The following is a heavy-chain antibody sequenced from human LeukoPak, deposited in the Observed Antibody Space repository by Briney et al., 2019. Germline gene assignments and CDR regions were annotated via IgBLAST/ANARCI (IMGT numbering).Heavy chain of an antibody. CDR2: IYHSGST. CDR3: ARVARRYYDFWSGYSPGDWFDP. CDR1: GYSISSGYY. Sequence: SETLSLTCTVSGYSISSGYYWGWIRQPPGKGLEWIGSIYHSGSTYYNPSLKSRVTISVDTSKNQFSLKLSSVTAADTAVYYCARVARRYYDFWSGYSPGDWFDPWGQGTLVTVSS. V-gene: IGHV4-38-2*02. D-gene: IGHD3-3*01. J-gene: IGHJ5*02.